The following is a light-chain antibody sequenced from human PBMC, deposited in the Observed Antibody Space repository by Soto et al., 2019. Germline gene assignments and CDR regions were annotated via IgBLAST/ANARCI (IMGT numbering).Light chain of an antibody. CDR3: HQYDSWT. CDR2: GAS. V-gene: IGKV3-20*01. CDR1: QSVSSY. J-gene: IGKJ1*01. Sequence: EILLTQSPATLSLSPGERATLSCRASQSVSSYLAWYQQKPGQAPRPLIYGASSRATGIPDRFSGSGSGTDFPLTISRLEPEDFAVYYCHQYDSWTFGQGTKVDIK.